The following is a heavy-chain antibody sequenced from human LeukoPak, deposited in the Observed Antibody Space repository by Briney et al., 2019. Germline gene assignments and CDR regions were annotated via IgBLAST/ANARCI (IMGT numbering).Heavy chain of an antibody. CDR1: GYTFTSYY. V-gene: IGHV1-46*01. D-gene: IGHD3-3*01. J-gene: IGHJ5*02. CDR3: ARGIGAYYDFWSGYPDSDWFDP. Sequence: ASVKVSCKASGYTFTSYYMHWVRQAPGQGLEWMGIINPSGGSTSYAQKFQGRVTMTRDTSTSTVYMELSSLRSEDTAVYYCARGIGAYYDFWSGYPDSDWFDPWGQGTLVTVSS. CDR2: INPSGGST.